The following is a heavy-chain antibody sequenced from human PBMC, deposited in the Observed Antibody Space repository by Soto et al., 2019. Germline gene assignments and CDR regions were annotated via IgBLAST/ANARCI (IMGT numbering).Heavy chain of an antibody. CDR3: ARFAREENPTVGSWYYFDY. D-gene: IGHD6-13*01. CDR2: IYYSGRT. V-gene: IGHV4-31*03. CDR1: GGSISSGGYF. J-gene: IGHJ4*02. Sequence: QVQLQESGPGLVKPSQTLSLTCTVSGGSISSGGYFWSWVRQHPGKGLEWIGNIYYSGRTYYNPSLKSRVTISVDTSKNQFSLKLSSVTAADTAVYYCARFAREENPTVGSWYYFDYWGQGTRVTVSS.